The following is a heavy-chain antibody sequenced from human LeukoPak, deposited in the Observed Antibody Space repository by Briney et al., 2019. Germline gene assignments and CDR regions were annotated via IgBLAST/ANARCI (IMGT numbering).Heavy chain of an antibody. CDR1: GFSCSSYG. J-gene: IGHJ4*02. CDR2: ISPSGGST. Sequence: GVSLRLSCAASGFSCSSYGMSWVRQAPGKGLEWASAISPSGGSTYYADSVRGRFTISRDNSKNTLYLQMNSLRAEDTAVYYCAKESEHYGSPPNYWGQGTLITVSS. D-gene: IGHD3-16*01. CDR3: AKESEHYGSPPNY. V-gene: IGHV3-23*01.